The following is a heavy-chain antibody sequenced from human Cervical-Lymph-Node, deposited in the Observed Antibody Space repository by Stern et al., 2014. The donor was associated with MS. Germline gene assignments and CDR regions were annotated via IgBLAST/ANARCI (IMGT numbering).Heavy chain of an antibody. CDR1: GYTFTGHF. CDR3: ARVQERRGGAVTIVLSAFEY. J-gene: IGHJ4*02. V-gene: IGHV1-2*02. D-gene: IGHD4/OR15-4a*01. Sequence: QVQLGQSGAEVKKPGASVKVSCKASGYTFTGHFVHWVRQAPGQGLEWMGWINPHSGTTDKAQQFQGRVTMTRDTTISTIYMELTRLRYDDTAVYYCARVQERRGGAVTIVLSAFEYWGQGTPVTVSS. CDR2: INPHSGTT.